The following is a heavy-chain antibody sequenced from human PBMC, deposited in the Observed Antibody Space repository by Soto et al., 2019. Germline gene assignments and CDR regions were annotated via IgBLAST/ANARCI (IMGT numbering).Heavy chain of an antibody. Sequence: GGSLRLSCAASGFTFSSYAMSWVRQAPGKGLEWVSAISGSGGSTYYADSVKGRFTISTDNSKNTLYLQMNSLRAEDTAVYYCAKGGFLEWQNDAFDIWGQGTMVTVSS. CDR1: GFTFSSYA. CDR2: ISGSGGST. V-gene: IGHV3-23*01. D-gene: IGHD3-3*01. CDR3: AKGGFLEWQNDAFDI. J-gene: IGHJ3*02.